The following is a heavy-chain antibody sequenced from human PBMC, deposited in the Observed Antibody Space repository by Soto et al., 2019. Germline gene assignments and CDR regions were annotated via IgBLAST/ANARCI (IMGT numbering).Heavy chain of an antibody. J-gene: IGHJ6*02. CDR3: ARADSSGYYYYYGMDV. CDR1: GFTFSSYW. D-gene: IGHD3-22*01. Sequence: GGSLRLSCAASGFTFSSYWMSWVRQAPGKGLEWVANIKQDGSEKYYVDSVKGRFTISRDNAKNSLYLQMNSLRAEDTAVYYCARADSSGYYYYYGMDVWGQGTTVTV. CDR2: IKQDGSEK. V-gene: IGHV3-7*03.